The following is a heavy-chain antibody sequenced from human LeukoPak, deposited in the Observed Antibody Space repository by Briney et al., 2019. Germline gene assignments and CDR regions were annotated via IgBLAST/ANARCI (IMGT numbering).Heavy chain of an antibody. Sequence: SETLSLTCTVSGGSIISYYWSWIRQPPGKGLEWIGYIYYSGSTNYNPSLKSRVTISVDTSKNQFSLKRHSVTAADTAVYYCARSIAARYDYWGQGTLVTVSS. V-gene: IGHV4-59*01. CDR2: IYYSGST. J-gene: IGHJ4*02. CDR1: GGSIISYY. D-gene: IGHD6-6*01. CDR3: ARSIAARYDY.